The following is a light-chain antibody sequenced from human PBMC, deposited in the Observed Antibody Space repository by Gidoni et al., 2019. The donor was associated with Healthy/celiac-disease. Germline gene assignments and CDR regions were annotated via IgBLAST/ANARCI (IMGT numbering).Light chain of an antibody. Sequence: DIQRTQSPASLSASGGDRVTITCQASQDLSHYLNWYQQKPGKAPKLLIYDASNLETGVPSRFSGSGSGTDFSFTISSLQPEDIATYYCQQYDNLPITFGQGTRLEIK. CDR2: DAS. V-gene: IGKV1-33*01. CDR3: QQYDNLPIT. CDR1: QDLSHY. J-gene: IGKJ5*01.